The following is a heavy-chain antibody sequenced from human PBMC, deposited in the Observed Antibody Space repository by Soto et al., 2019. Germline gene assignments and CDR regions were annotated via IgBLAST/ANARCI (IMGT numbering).Heavy chain of an antibody. D-gene: IGHD3-22*01. CDR3: ARVAAGAMSYYSGSGYDDPSDI. Sequence: EVHLVESGGDLVQRWGSLRLSCAVSGFTFNMYSMNWFRQAPGKGLEWVSYITSSSSVIYYADSVKGRFTVARDNAKNALYLQMNRLRDEETAVYYCARVAAGAMSYYSGSGYDDPSDIWGHGTMVTVSS. CDR1: GFTFNMYS. CDR2: ITSSSSVI. V-gene: IGHV3-48*02. J-gene: IGHJ3*02.